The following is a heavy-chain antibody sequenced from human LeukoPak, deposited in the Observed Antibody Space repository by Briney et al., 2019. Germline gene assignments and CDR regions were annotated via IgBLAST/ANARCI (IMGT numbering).Heavy chain of an antibody. CDR3: ARSGYIYGCWRGSGYYGMDI. J-gene: IGHJ6*04. CDR1: GGTFSSYA. Sequence: VATVKLSCKASGGTFSSYAISWVRHAPGQGLEWMGGIIPIFGTANYAQKFQGRVTITADKSTSTAYMELSSQRSGDTAVYYCARSGYIYGCWRGSGYYGMDIWGKGAPFTVSS. D-gene: IGHD3-10*01. V-gene: IGHV1-69*06. CDR2: IIPIFGTA.